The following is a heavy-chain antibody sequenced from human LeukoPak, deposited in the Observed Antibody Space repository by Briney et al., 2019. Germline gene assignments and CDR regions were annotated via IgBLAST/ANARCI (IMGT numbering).Heavy chain of an antibody. CDR2: ISAYNGNT. Sequence: GASVKVSCKASGYTFTSYGISWVRQAPGQGLEWMGWISAYNGNTNYAQKLQGRVNMTTDTSTSTAYMELRSLRSDDTAVYYCARDISGGYINAFDIWGQGTMVTVSS. V-gene: IGHV1-18*01. J-gene: IGHJ3*02. D-gene: IGHD6-13*01. CDR3: ARDISGGYINAFDI. CDR1: GYTFTSYG.